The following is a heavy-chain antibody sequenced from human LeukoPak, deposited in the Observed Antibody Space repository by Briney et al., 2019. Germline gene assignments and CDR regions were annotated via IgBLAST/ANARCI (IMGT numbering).Heavy chain of an antibody. Sequence: GGSLRLSCAASGFSFSTFAMTWVRQAPGKGLEWVSAIHGSGDRTYYADSVKGRSTISRDNSKNRVYLQMNSLRAEDTAVYYCAKDQGNDYGDQLHFWGQGTLVTVSS. V-gene: IGHV3-23*01. CDR1: GFSFSTFA. CDR3: AKDQGNDYGDQLHF. D-gene: IGHD4-17*01. CDR2: IHGSGDRT. J-gene: IGHJ4*02.